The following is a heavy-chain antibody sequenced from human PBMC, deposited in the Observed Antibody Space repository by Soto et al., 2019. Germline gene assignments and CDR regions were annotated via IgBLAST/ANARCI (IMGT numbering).Heavy chain of an antibody. V-gene: IGHV4-59*01. J-gene: IGHJ4*02. CDR2: IYYSGST. D-gene: IGHD6-13*01. CDR1: GGSISSYY. CDR3: ARANAAAKRAFDY. Sequence: SETLSLTCTVSGGSISSYYWSWIRQPPGKGLEWIGYIYYSGSTNYNPSLKSRVTISVDTSKNQFSLKLSSVTAADTAVYYCARANAAAKRAFDYWGQGTLVTVSS.